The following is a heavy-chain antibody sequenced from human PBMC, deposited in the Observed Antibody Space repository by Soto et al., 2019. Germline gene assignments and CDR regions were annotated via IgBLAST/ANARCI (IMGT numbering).Heavy chain of an antibody. CDR3: ARESGGATAPLDYYYFCMDV. Sequence: QVQLVQSGAEVKKPGASVTVSCRSSGDTFNDYYIHWVRPAPGQGLEWMGWINPNGGVTKYAQKFQGWVSMTRDTSIRTIYMQLSRPRSDDTAVYYCARESGGATAPLDYYYFCMDVWGTGTTVTVSS. V-gene: IGHV1-2*04. CDR2: INPNGGVT. CDR1: GDTFNDYY. D-gene: IGHD5-12*01. J-gene: IGHJ6*03.